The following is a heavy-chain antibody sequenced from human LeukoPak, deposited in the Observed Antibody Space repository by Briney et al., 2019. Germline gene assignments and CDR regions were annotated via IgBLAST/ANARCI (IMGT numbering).Heavy chain of an antibody. CDR1: WFPYRYYD. V-gene: IGHV3-23*01. Sequence: QSGGPLSHLRAACWFPYRYYDMSWVRQAPGKGREWVSTVIHYYSPYHADSVKGRFTTSRENSKNTLYLQMNCLTAEDTGVYFCVRRAGAERYFDYWGQGTLVTVSS. D-gene: IGHD6-19*01. J-gene: IGHJ4*02. CDR3: VRRAGAERYFDY. CDR2: VIHYYSP.